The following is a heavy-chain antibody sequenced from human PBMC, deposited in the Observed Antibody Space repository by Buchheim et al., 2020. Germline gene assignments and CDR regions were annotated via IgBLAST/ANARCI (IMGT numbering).Heavy chain of an antibody. D-gene: IGHD3-10*01. J-gene: IGHJ4*02. CDR3: AKDLISGY. CDR1: GFTFSDSY. CDR2: ISSSGNTI. V-gene: IGHV3-11*01. Sequence: QVHLVESGGALVKPGGSLRLSCAASGFTFSDSYMSWIRQAPGKGLEWVSYISSSGNTIYYADSVKGRFTISRDNAKNSLYLQMDSLSAEDTAVYYCAKDLISGYWGQGTL.